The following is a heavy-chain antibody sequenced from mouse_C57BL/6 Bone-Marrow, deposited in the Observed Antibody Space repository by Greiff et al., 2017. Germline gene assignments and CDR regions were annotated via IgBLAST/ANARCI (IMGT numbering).Heavy chain of an antibody. CDR1: GFNIKNTY. CDR3: ARKGIYYDYVYAMDY. Sequence: EVQRVESVAELVRPGASVKLSCTASGFNIKNTYMHWVKQRPEQGLEWIGSIDPANGGTKYDPKFKGKATITADTSSNTAYLQLSSLTSEDTAIYYCARKGIYYDYVYAMDYWGQGTSVTDSA. D-gene: IGHD2-4*01. J-gene: IGHJ4*01. V-gene: IGHV14-3*01. CDR2: IDPANGGT.